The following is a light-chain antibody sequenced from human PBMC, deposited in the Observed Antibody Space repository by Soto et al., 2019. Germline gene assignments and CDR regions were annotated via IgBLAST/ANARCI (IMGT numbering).Light chain of an antibody. CDR3: HLWDTDSDHQV. J-gene: IGLJ3*02. V-gene: IGLV3-21*02. CDR1: NIGVKS. Sequence: SYELTQPPSVSLAPGQTARITCGGRNIGVKSVHWYQQKPGQAPVLIVFDDSDRPSGIPGRFSGSNSGDTATLTISRVEAGYEADYYCHLWDTDSDHQVFGGGTKVTVL. CDR2: DDS.